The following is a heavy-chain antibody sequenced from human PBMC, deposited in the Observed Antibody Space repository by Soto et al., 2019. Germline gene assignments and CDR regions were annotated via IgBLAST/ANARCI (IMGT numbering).Heavy chain of an antibody. D-gene: IGHD3-3*01. CDR3: ARDGRGYWHDFYYNWFDP. CDR1: GGTFSSYA. Sequence: ASVKVSCKASGGTFSSYAISWVRQAPGQGLEWMGGIIPIFGTANYAQKFQGRVTITADESTSTAYMELSSLRSEDTAVYYCARDGRGYWHDFYYNWFDPWGQGTLVTVSS. J-gene: IGHJ5*02. V-gene: IGHV1-69*13. CDR2: IIPIFGTA.